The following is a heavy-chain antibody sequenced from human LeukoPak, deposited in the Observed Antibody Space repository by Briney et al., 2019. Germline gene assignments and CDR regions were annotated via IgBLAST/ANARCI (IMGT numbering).Heavy chain of an antibody. D-gene: IGHD6-25*01. V-gene: IGHV4-61*02. CDR3: ARAGYSSANYYYYYMDV. CDR1: GGSISSGSYY. J-gene: IGHJ6*03. Sequence: PSETLSLTCTVSGGSISSGSYYWSWIRQPAGRGLEWIGRIYTSGSTNYNPSLKSRVTISVDTSKNQFSLKLSSVTAADTAVYYCARAGYSSANYYYYYMDVWGKGTTVTVSS. CDR2: IYTSGST.